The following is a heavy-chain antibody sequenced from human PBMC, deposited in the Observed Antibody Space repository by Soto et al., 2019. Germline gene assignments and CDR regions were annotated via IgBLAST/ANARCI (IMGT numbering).Heavy chain of an antibody. V-gene: IGHV3-23*01. CDR1: GFTFSSYA. Sequence: EVQLLESGGGLVQPGGSLRLSCAASGFTFSSYAMSWVRQAPGKGLEWVSAVSGSGGSTYYADSVKGRFTISGDNSKNTLYLKMNSLRAEDTAVYYCAKGRGITIFGVVITFDYWGQGTLVTVSS. CDR3: AKGRGITIFGVVITFDY. D-gene: IGHD3-3*01. CDR2: VSGSGGST. J-gene: IGHJ4*02.